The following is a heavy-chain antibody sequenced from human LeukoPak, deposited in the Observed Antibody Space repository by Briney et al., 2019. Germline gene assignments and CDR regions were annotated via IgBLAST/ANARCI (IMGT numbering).Heavy chain of an antibody. V-gene: IGHV3-53*01. CDR2: IYSGGST. CDR3: ARGEEITMIVVVLDY. D-gene: IGHD3-22*01. J-gene: IGHJ4*02. Sequence: GPLRLSCAASGFTVSSNYMSWVRQAPGKGLEWVSVIYSGGSTYYAESVRGRFTISRDNSQNTLYLQMNSLRAEDTAVYYCARGEEITMIVVVLDYWGQGTLVTVSS. CDR1: GFTVSSNY.